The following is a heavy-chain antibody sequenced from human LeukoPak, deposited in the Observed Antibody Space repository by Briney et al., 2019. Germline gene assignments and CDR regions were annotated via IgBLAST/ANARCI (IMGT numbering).Heavy chain of an antibody. V-gene: IGHV3-23*01. J-gene: IGHJ4*02. CDR3: AKKEAMIRGVPYYYDF. D-gene: IGHD3-10*01. Sequence: PGGSLRLSCSASGFTFSSYVMTWVRHAPGQGLEWVSAISGSGDDTYYADSVKGRFTISRDNSKNTLYLQMNSLRAEDTAVYYCAKKEAMIRGVPYYYDFWGQGTLVTVSS. CDR2: ISGSGDDT. CDR1: GFTFSSYV.